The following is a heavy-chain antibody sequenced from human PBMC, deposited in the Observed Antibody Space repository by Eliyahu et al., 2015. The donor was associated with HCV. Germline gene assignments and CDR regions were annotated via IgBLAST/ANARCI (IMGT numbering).Heavy chain of an antibody. V-gene: IGHV3-48*04. CDR3: ARDRDGSGWSFDY. J-gene: IGHJ4*02. CDR2: ISSSSSTI. Sequence: EVQLVESGGGLVQPGGSLRLSCAASGFXXSSYSMNWVRQAPGKGLEWVSYISSSSSTIYYADSVKGRLTISRDNAKNSLYLQMKSLRAEDTAVYYCARDRDGSGWSFDYWGQGTLVTVSS. D-gene: IGHD6-19*01. CDR1: GFXXSSYS.